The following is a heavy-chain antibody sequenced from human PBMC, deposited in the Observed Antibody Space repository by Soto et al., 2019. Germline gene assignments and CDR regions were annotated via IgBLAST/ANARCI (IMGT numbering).Heavy chain of an antibody. CDR1: GFTFSSYA. J-gene: IGHJ4*02. CDR3: ARDITFTKYSSSWYSGFDY. CDR2: IPYDGSNK. Sequence: PGGSLRLSCAASGFTFSSYAMHWVRQAPGKGLEWVAVIPYDGSNKYYADSVKGRFTISRDNSKNTLYRQMNSLRAEDTAVYYCARDITFTKYSSSWYSGFDYWGQGTLVTVSS. D-gene: IGHD6-13*01. V-gene: IGHV3-30-3*01.